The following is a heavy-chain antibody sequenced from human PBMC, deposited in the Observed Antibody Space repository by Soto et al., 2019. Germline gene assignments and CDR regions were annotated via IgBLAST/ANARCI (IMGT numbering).Heavy chain of an antibody. D-gene: IGHD3-10*01. CDR1: GYTFTSYA. Sequence: QVQLVQSGAEEKKPGASVKVSCKASGYTFTSYAMHWVRQAPGQRLEWMGWINAGNGNTKYSQKFQGRVTITRDTSASTAYRELRSLRSEDTAVYYCARGDGVRGKTSYYYSYGMDVWGQGTTVTVSS. CDR2: INAGNGNT. CDR3: ARGDGVRGKTSYYYSYGMDV. V-gene: IGHV1-3*05. J-gene: IGHJ6*02.